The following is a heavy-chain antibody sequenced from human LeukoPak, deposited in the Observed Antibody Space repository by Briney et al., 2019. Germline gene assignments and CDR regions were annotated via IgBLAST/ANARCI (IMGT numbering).Heavy chain of an antibody. CDR1: GFTFSSYE. J-gene: IGHJ5*02. V-gene: IGHV3-48*03. D-gene: IGHD3-3*01. CDR2: ISSSGSTI. Sequence: GGSLRLSCAASGFTFSSYEMNWVRQAPGKGLEWVSYISSSGSTIYYADSGKGRFTISRDNAKNSLYLQMNSLRAEDTAVYYCARGGDFWSGFNWFDPWGQGTLVTVSS. CDR3: ARGGDFWSGFNWFDP.